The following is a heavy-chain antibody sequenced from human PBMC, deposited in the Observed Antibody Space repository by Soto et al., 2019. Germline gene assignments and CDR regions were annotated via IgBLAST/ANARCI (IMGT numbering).Heavy chain of an antibody. V-gene: IGHV1-58*01. CDR3: AAEGDDSRGYWPPDAFDI. CDR2: IVVGSGNT. J-gene: IGHJ3*02. Sequence: QMQLVQSGPEVKKPGTSVKVSCKASGFTFTSSAVQWVRQARGQRLEWIGWIVVGSGNTNYEQKFQERVTITRDMSTITAYMELSSLRSEDTAVYYCAAEGDDSRGYWPPDAFDIWGQGTMVTVSS. CDR1: GFTFTSSA. D-gene: IGHD3-22*01.